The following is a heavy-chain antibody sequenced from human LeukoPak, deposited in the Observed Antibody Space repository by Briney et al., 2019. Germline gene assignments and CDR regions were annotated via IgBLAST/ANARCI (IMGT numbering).Heavy chain of an antibody. CDR3: ARESIAARAWYFDL. D-gene: IGHD6-6*01. J-gene: IGHJ2*01. CDR1: GGSFSGYY. V-gene: IGHV4-34*01. CDR2: INHSGST. Sequence: SETLSLTCAVSGGSFSGYYWCWIRQPPGKGLEWIGEINHSGSTHYNTSLKSRVNIPVDTSKNKFSLKLSSVTAADTAVYYCARESIAARAWYFDLWGQGTLVTVSS.